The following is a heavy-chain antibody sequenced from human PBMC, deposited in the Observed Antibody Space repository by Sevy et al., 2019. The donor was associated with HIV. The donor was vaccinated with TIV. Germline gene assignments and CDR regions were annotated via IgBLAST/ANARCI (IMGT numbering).Heavy chain of an antibody. CDR2: MNPNSGNT. CDR1: GYTFTSYD. CDR3: ARGVAAYSYDFLDY. V-gene: IGHV1-8*01. D-gene: IGHD5-18*01. Sequence: ASVKVSCKASGYTFTSYDINWVRQATGQGLEWMGWMNPNSGNTGYAQKFQGRLTMTRNTSISTAYMGLSSLRSEDTAVYYCARGVAAYSYDFLDYWGQGTLVTVSS. J-gene: IGHJ4*02.